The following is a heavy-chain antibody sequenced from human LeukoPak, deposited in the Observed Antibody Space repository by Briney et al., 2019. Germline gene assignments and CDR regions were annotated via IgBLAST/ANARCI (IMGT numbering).Heavy chain of an antibody. J-gene: IGHJ4*02. CDR2: IYPGDSDT. V-gene: IGHV5-51*01. CDR3: ARQMDTAMGYFDY. D-gene: IGHD5-18*01. Sequence: GESLKISCKGSRYSFTSYWIGWVRQMPGKGLEWMGNIYPGDSDTRYSPSFQGQVTISADKSISTAYLQWCSLKASDTAMYYCARQMDTAMGYFDYWGQGTLVTVSS. CDR1: RYSFTSYW.